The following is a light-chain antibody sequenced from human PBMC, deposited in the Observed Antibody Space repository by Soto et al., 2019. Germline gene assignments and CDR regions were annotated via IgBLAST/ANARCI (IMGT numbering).Light chain of an antibody. CDR3: MQALQTPS. J-gene: IGKJ4*01. CDR1: QSLLHSNGYNY. Sequence: ESVMTQSPLSLSVTPGEPASISCRSSQSLLHSNGYNYLDWYLQKPGQSPQLLFYLGSFRAAGVPDRFSGSASGTDFTLKISRVEAADVGVYYFMQALQTPSFGGGTKVEI. V-gene: IGKV2-28*01. CDR2: LGS.